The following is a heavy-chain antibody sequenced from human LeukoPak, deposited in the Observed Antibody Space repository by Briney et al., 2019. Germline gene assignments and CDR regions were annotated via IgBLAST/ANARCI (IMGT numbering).Heavy chain of an antibody. Sequence: GGSLRLSCAASGFTFSGSAMHWVRQASGKGLEWVGRIRSKANSYATAYAASVKGRFTISRDDSKNTAYLQMNSLKTEDTAVYYCTGGGYQYDILTGNDYWGQGTLVTVSS. CDR3: TGGGYQYDILTGNDY. J-gene: IGHJ4*02. V-gene: IGHV3-73*01. CDR2: IRSKANSYAT. D-gene: IGHD3-9*01. CDR1: GFTFSGSA.